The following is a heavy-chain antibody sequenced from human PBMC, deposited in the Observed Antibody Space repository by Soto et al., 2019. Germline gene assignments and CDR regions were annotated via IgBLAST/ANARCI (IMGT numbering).Heavy chain of an antibody. Sequence: PGGSLRLSCAASGFTFSSYAMHWVRQAPGKGLEWVAVISYDGSNKYYADSVKGRFTISRDNSKNTLYLQMNSLRAEDTAVYYCARELQWTTKYLLCLDYWGQGTLVTVSS. D-gene: IGHD3-10*01. CDR1: GFTFSSYA. CDR2: ISYDGSNK. V-gene: IGHV3-30-3*01. J-gene: IGHJ4*02. CDR3: ARELQWTTKYLLCLDY.